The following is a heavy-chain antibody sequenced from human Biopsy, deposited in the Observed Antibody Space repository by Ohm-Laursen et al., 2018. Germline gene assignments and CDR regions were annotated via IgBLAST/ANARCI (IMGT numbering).Heavy chain of an antibody. D-gene: IGHD5-18*01. J-gene: IGHJ4*02. Sequence: PSQTLSLTCIVSGDSISNSYWTWIRQPAGKGLEWIGRFYSSGSSSYNPSLKSRFTMSIDASMNQFSLKLTPVTAADTAVYYCAKARTLDTAIDFDYWGQGTLVTVSS. CDR3: AKARTLDTAIDFDY. V-gene: IGHV4-4*07. CDR1: GDSISNSY. CDR2: FYSSGSS.